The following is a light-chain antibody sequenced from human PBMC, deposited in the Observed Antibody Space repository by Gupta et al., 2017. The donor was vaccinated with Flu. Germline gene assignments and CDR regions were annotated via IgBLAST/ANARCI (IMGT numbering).Light chain of an antibody. Sequence: HSTLSASVGDRVTISCRESQSVRAWLACYQRKPGKAPKLLIYKESSLEAGVASRLSGSEFGTKLTLTISSLQPNDFETYYCQRYNDHRLTFGGGTTVE. CDR1: QSVRAW. CDR3: QRYNDHRLT. J-gene: IGKJ4*01. CDR2: KES. V-gene: IGKV1-5*03.